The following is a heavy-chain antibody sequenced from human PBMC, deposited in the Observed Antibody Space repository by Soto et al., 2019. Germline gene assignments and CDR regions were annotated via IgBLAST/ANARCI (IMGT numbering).Heavy chain of an antibody. D-gene: IGHD5-12*01. CDR3: AREKGYISGPKNFDY. Sequence: SETLSLTCTVSGASISSGDYFWSWIRQSPGKGLEWIGYIYDRGSSYYNPSLKSRVTMSVDTSKNQFSLKLSSVTAADTAVYYCAREKGYISGPKNFDYWGQGTLVTVSS. V-gene: IGHV4-30-4*01. CDR1: GASISSGDYF. J-gene: IGHJ4*02. CDR2: IYDRGSS.